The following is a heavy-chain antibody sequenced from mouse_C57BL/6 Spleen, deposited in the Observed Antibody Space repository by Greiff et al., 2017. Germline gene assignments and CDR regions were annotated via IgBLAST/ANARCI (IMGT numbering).Heavy chain of an antibody. Sequence: VKLQESGAELARPGASVKLSCKASGYTFTSYGISWVKQRTGQGLEWIGEIYPRSGNTYYNEKFKGKATLTADKSSSTAYMELRSLTSEDSAVYFCARPLYAMDYWGQGTSVTVSS. V-gene: IGHV1-81*01. CDR3: ARPLYAMDY. CDR1: GYTFTSYG. CDR2: IYPRSGNT. J-gene: IGHJ4*01.